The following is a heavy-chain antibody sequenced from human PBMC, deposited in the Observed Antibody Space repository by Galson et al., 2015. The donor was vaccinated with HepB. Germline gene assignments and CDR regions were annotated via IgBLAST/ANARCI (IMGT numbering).Heavy chain of an antibody. V-gene: IGHV1-3*01. J-gene: IGHJ4*02. CDR1: GYTFTSYA. CDR2: INAGNGNT. CDR3: ARSQTYYYGSGSFYFDY. Sequence: SVKVSCKASGYTFTSYAMHWVRQAPGQRLEWMGWINAGNGNTKYSQKFQGRVTITRDTSASTAYMELSSLRSEDTAVYYCARSQTYYYGSGSFYFDYWGQGTLVTVSS. D-gene: IGHD3-10*01.